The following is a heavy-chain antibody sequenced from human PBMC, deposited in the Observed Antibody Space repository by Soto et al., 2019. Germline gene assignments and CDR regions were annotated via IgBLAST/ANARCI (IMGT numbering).Heavy chain of an antibody. V-gene: IGHV1-2*04. D-gene: IGHD2-8*01. Sequence: GASVKVSCKASGYSFTDYLIHWVRQAPGQGLEWLGRINPKSGGTSTAQKFQGWVTMTTDTSISTASMELTRLTSDDTAIYYCARGDSTDCSNGVCSFFYNHDMDVGGQGTTVTVSS. J-gene: IGHJ6*02. CDR2: INPKSGGT. CDR1: GYSFTDYL. CDR3: ARGDSTDCSNGVCSFFYNHDMDV.